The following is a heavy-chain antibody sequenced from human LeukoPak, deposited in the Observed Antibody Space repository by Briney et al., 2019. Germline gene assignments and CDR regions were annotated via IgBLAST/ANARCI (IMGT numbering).Heavy chain of an antibody. CDR3: AKDRGYGSSLYWMNAFDI. D-gene: IGHD6-13*01. CDR2: ISGSGGST. J-gene: IGHJ3*02. CDR1: GFTFSSYA. V-gene: IGHV3-23*01. Sequence: GGSLRLSCAASGFTFSSYAMSWVRQAPGKGLEWVSAISGSGGSTYYADSVKGRFTISRDNSKNTLYLQMNSLRAEDTAVYYCAKDRGYGSSLYWMNAFDIWGQGTMVTVSS.